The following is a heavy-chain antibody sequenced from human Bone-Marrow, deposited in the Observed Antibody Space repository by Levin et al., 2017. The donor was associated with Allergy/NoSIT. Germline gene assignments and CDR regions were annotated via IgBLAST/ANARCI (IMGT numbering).Heavy chain of an antibody. CDR3: AKSEGRAARTFDS. CDR2: IRGSGGTT. J-gene: IGHJ4*02. CDR1: GFTFNNYG. V-gene: IGHV3-23*01. D-gene: IGHD3-10*01. Sequence: SCAASGFTFNNYGMSWVRQAPGKGLAWVSDIRGSGGTTDYADSVKGRFTISRDNSKNMVSLQMNSLRAEDTAVYYCAKSEGRAARTFDSWGQGTLVTVSS.